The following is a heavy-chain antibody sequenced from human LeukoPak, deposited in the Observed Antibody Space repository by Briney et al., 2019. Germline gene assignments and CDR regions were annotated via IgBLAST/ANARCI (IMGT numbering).Heavy chain of an antibody. Sequence: PGGSLRLSCAASGFAFSSYSMNWVHQAPGKGLEWVSSISSSSSSINNADSVNGRFTISRDNTKKSLYLQMNSLRAEDTAVYYCARGYGSGRLNVLFDYWGQGTLVTVSS. V-gene: IGHV3-21*01. CDR2: ISSSSSSI. D-gene: IGHD3-10*01. J-gene: IGHJ4*02. CDR1: GFAFSSYS. CDR3: ARGYGSGRLNVLFDY.